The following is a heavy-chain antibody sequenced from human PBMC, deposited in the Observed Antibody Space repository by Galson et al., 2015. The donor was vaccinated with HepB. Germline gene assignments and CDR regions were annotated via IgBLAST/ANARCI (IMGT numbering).Heavy chain of an antibody. CDR3: ARALLGSGWYFFDY. V-gene: IGHV3-7*03. J-gene: IGHJ4*02. CDR1: GFTFSSYW. CDR2: IKQDGSEK. D-gene: IGHD6-19*01. Sequence: SLRLSCAASGFTFSSYWMSWVRQAPGKGLEWVANIKQDGSEKYYVDSVKGRFTISRDNAKNSLYLQMNSLRAEDTAVYYCARALLGSGWYFFDYWGQGTLVTVSS.